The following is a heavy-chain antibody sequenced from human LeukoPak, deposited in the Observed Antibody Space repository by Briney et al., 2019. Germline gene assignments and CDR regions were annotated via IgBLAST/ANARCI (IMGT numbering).Heavy chain of an antibody. V-gene: IGHV3-23*01. CDR2: IISGSGSNV. Sequence: GGSLRLSCEASGFTFSSHAMSWVRQAPGKGLEWVSAIISGSGSNVYYKDSLKGRFTISRDNSQNTLYLQMNSLRAEDTAIYYCTKDPNGDYVGAFDPWGQGTLVTVSS. CDR1: GFTFSSHA. J-gene: IGHJ5*02. D-gene: IGHD4-17*01. CDR3: TKDPNGDYVGAFDP.